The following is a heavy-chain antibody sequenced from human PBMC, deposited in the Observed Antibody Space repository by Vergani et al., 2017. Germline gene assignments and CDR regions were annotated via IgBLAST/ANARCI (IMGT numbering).Heavy chain of an antibody. CDR2: ISGDSGET. D-gene: IGHD2-15*01. J-gene: IGHJ4*01. CDR3: TRSECSGTTCYGHYFDL. CDR1: GFTFSNCA. Sequence: EVQLLESGGEVVKPGGSLRVSCAASGFTFSNCAMSWVRQTPGKGLEWVSVISGDSGETEYGDSVKGRFVISRDTSRNAVYLQMNILRVEDTGVYYCTRSECSGTTCYGHYFDLWGHGILVTVSS. V-gene: IGHV3-23*01.